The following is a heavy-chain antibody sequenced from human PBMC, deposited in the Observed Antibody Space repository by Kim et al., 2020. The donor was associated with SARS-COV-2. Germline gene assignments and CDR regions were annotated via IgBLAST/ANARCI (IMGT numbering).Heavy chain of an antibody. Sequence: NYAQKLQGRVTMTTDTSTSTAYMELMSLRSDDTAVYYCARVGFGCSFDYWGQGTLVTVSS. D-gene: IGHD3-16*01. J-gene: IGHJ4*02. V-gene: IGHV1-18*01. CDR3: ARVGFGCSFDY.